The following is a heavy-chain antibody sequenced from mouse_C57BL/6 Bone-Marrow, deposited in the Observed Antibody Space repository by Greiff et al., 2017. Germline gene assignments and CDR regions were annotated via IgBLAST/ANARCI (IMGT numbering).Heavy chain of an antibody. Sequence: EVKVEESGGGLVQPGGSMKLSCVASGFTFSNYWMNWVRQSPEKGLEWVAQIRLKSDNYATHYAESVKGRFTISRDDSKSSVYLQMNNLRAEDTGIYYCTGSAQATSAMDYWGQGTSVTVSS. D-gene: IGHD3-2*02. V-gene: IGHV6-3*01. CDR3: TGSAQATSAMDY. J-gene: IGHJ4*01. CDR2: IRLKSDNYAT. CDR1: GFTFSNYW.